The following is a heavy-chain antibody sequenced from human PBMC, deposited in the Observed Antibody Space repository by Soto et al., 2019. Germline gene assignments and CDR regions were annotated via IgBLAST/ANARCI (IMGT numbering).Heavy chain of an antibody. CDR2: IGAADDP. J-gene: IGHJ6*02. V-gene: IGHV3-13*05. CDR1: GFFFNNYD. CDR3: AGAYTGQLPRRGDYYYALDV. Sequence: QLVESGGGLTQAGGSLRLSCVGSGFFFNNYDMHWVRQVRGKGLEWVSAIGAADDPYYSVSVKGRFIVSRDNAQKSFYLKMNNLGAADTVLFFCAGAYTGQLPRRGDYYYALDVWGRGTTVTVSS. D-gene: IGHD2-2*01.